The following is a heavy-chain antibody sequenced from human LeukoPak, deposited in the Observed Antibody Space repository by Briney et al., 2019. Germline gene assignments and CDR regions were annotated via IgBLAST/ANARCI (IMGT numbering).Heavy chain of an antibody. D-gene: IGHD3-9*01. CDR2: IYYSGST. Sequence: SETLSLTCTVSGGSVSSSIYYWGWIRQPPGKGLEWIGSIYYSGSTSYNPYLKSRVTISVDTSKNQFSLKLTSVTAADTAVYYCASRNDILTGYVFDFWGQGTLVTVSS. V-gene: IGHV4-39*01. CDR3: ASRNDILTGYVFDF. J-gene: IGHJ4*02. CDR1: GGSVSSSIYY.